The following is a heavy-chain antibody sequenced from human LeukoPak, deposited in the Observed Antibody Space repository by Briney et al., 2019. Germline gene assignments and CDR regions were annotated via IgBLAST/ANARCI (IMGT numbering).Heavy chain of an antibody. CDR3: ARIVLERDS. J-gene: IGHJ5*02. CDR1: GYIFTGYY. CDR2: INPNSGDT. Sequence: ASVKVSCKASGYIFTGYYMHWVRQAPGQGLEWMGWINPNSGDTNYAQKFQGRVTMTRDTSISTAYMELSRLRSDDTAVYYCARIVLERDSWGQGSLVTVSS. D-gene: IGHD1-1*01. V-gene: IGHV1-2*02.